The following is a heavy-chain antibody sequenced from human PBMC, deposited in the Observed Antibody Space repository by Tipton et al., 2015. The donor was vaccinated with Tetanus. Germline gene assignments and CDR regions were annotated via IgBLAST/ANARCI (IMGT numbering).Heavy chain of an antibody. V-gene: IGHV1-69*01. CDR3: ARGKDTGYSSGWYY. D-gene: IGHD6-19*01. CDR2: IIPIFGTA. J-gene: IGHJ4*02. Sequence: QVQLVQSGAEVKKPGSSVKVSCKASGGTFSSYAISWVRQAPRQGLEWMGGIIPIFGTANYAQKFQGRVTITADESTSTAYMELSSLRSEDTAVYYCARGKDTGYSSGWYYWGQGTLVTVSS. CDR1: GGTFSSYA.